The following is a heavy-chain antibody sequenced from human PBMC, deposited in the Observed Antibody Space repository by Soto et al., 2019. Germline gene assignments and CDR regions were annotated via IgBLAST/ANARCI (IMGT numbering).Heavy chain of an antibody. CDR3: ASYGGLSSRVY. D-gene: IGHD4-17*01. J-gene: IGHJ4*02. Sequence: QGQLQESGPGLVKPSETLSLTCTVSGGSISSGDYYWSWIRQPPGTSLEWIGYIYYSASTSYNPSVKNRVTISVDTSKNQSSLRLSSVPAADTAVYYCASYGGLSSRVYWGQGTLVTVSS. CDR2: IYYSAST. CDR1: GGSISSGDYY. V-gene: IGHV4-30-4*01.